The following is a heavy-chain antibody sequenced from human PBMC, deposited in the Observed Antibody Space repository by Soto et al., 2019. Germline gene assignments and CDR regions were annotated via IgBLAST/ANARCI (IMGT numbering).Heavy chain of an antibody. CDR3: ARGSDTAMEDYYFDY. CDR1: GDSVSINSAA. V-gene: IGHV6-1*01. CDR2: TYYRPKWYN. J-gene: IGHJ4*02. Sequence: WQTLSLTFAISGDSVSINSAAWSWIRQSPSRGLEWLGRTYYRPKWYNDYAVSVKSRITINPDTSKNQFSLQLNSVTPEDTAVYYCARGSDTAMEDYYFDYWGQGTLVTVSS. D-gene: IGHD5-18*01.